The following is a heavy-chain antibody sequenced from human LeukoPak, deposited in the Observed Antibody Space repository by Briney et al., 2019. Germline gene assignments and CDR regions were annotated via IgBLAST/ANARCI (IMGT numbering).Heavy chain of an antibody. D-gene: IGHD1-1*01. V-gene: IGHV1-69*05. J-gene: IGHJ3*02. CDR2: IIPIFGTE. CDR1: VGTFSSYA. CDR3: ARDGTTGTTVAFDI. Sequence: ASVKVSCKASVGTFSSYAISWVRQAPGQGLEWMGGIIPIFGTENYAQKFQGRVTITTDESTSTANMELSSLRSEDTAVYYCARDGTTGTTVAFDIWGQGTMVTVSS.